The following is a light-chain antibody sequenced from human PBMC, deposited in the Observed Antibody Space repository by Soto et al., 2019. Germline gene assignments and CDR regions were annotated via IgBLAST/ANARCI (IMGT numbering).Light chain of an antibody. V-gene: IGKV2-28*01. CDR3: MQALQTPRT. J-gene: IGKJ1*01. Sequence: DIVMTQSPLSLPVTPGEAASISCRSSQSLLHKNGNNYFNWYLQKPGQSPQVLIYMGYKRASGVHDRFSGSGSGTYFTLKIRRVEAEDAGVYYCMQALQTPRTFDQGTKVDIK. CDR2: MGY. CDR1: QSLLHKNGNNY.